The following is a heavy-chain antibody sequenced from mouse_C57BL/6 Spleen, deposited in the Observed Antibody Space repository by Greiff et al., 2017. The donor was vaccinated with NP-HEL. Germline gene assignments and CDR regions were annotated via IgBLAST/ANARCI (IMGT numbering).Heavy chain of an antibody. CDR2: IYPGNSDT. CDR3: TRGGFYDAYQGYFDY. Sequence: VQLQQSGTVLARPGASVKMSCKTSGYTFTSYWMHWVKQRPGQGLEWLGAIYPGNSDTSYNQKFKGKAKLTAVTSASTAYMELSSLTNEDSAVYYCTRGGFYDAYQGYFDYWGQGTTLTVSS. D-gene: IGHD2-3*01. J-gene: IGHJ2*01. V-gene: IGHV1-5*01. CDR1: GYTFTSYW.